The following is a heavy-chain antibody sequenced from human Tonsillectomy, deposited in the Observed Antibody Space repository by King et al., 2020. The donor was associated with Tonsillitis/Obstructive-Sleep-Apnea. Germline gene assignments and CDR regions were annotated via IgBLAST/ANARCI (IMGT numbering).Heavy chain of an antibody. CDR2: ISGSGST. CDR3: AGGGDDFWSGRFDY. V-gene: IGHV3-23*04. CDR1: GFTFRSYA. J-gene: IGHJ4*02. Sequence: VQLVESGGGVVQPGGSLRLSCAASGFTFRSYAMGWVRQAPGKGLEWVSIISGSGSTYYADSVKGRFTISRDNSKNTLYLQMNRLRAEDTAVYYCAGGGDDFWSGRFDYWGQGTLVTVSS. D-gene: IGHD3-3*01.